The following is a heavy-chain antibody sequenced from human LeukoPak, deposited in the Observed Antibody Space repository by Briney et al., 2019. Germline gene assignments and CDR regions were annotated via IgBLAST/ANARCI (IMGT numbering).Heavy chain of an antibody. J-gene: IGHJ5*01. CDR2: MREDGGEI. Sequence: GGSLRLSCVASGFTLTSYTMSWVRQARGKGLEWVAGMREDGGEIYYAAVLRGRFIISREQSKNSLYVEMNSLRVDDTAVYYCARGGAGWLDSWGQGTLVTVS. CDR1: GFTLTSYT. V-gene: IGHV3-7*01. D-gene: IGHD4/OR15-4a*01. CDR3: ARGGAGWLDS.